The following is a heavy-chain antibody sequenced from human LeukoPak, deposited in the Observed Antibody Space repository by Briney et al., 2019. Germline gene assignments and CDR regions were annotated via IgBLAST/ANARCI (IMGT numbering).Heavy chain of an antibody. CDR3: ARESVYYYGPFDP. J-gene: IGHJ5*02. CDR1: GDSISGNF. V-gene: IGHV4-61*02. Sequence: PSETLSLTCTVSGDSISGNFYLWSWIRQTAGKGLEWIGRIYASGAASYNPSLKSRVTISVDTSKNQYFLKLKSVTAADRAVYYCARESVYYYGPFDPWGQGTRVIVSS. CDR2: IYASGAA. D-gene: IGHD3-22*01.